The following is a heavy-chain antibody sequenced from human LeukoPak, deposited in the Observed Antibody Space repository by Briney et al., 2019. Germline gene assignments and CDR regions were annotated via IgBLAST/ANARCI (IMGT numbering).Heavy chain of an antibody. CDR1: GFTFRSYS. CDR2: ISSSSTYI. J-gene: IGHJ4*02. Sequence: GGSLRLSCAASGFTFRSYSMSWVRQAPGEGLEWVSSISSSSTYIYYADSVKGRFTISRDNAKNSLYLQMNSLRAEDTAVYYCARDESNTWSILEYWGQGTLVAVSS. V-gene: IGHV3-21*01. D-gene: IGHD6-13*01. CDR3: ARDESNTWSILEY.